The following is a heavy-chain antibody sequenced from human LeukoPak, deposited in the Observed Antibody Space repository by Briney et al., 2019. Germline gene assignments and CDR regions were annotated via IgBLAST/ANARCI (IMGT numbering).Heavy chain of an antibody. Sequence: GGSLGLSCEASGFTFSSYWMSWVRQAPGKGLEWVANIKQDGSEKYYVDSVKGRFTISRDNVKNSLYLQMNSLRAEETAVYYCARYSAAAGTGSWFDPWGQGTLVTVSS. CDR1: GFTFSSYW. V-gene: IGHV3-7*01. D-gene: IGHD6-13*01. CDR3: ARYSAAAGTGSWFDP. J-gene: IGHJ5*02. CDR2: IKQDGSEK.